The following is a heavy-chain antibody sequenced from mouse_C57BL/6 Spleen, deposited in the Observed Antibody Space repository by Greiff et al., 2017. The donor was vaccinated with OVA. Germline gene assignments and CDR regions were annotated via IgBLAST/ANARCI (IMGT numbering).Heavy chain of an antibody. CDR1: GFNIKDYY. CDR2: IDPEDGDT. Sequence: VHVKQSGAELVRPGASVKLSCTASGFNIKDYYMHWVKQRPEQGLEWIGRIDPEDGDTEYAPKFQGKATMTADTSSNTAYLQLSSLTSEDTAVYYCTTWAPLLRFDYWGQGTTLTVSS. J-gene: IGHJ2*01. D-gene: IGHD1-2*01. V-gene: IGHV14-1*01. CDR3: TTWAPLLRFDY.